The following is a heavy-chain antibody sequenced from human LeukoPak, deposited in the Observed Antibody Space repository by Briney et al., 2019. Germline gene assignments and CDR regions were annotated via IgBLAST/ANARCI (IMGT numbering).Heavy chain of an antibody. V-gene: IGHV4-28*03. D-gene: IGHD5-18*01. J-gene: IGHJ4*02. CDR2: IYHSGTT. Sequence: SETLSLTCAVSGYSITSSSWWGWIRQPPGKGLEWIGYIYHSGTTYYNPSLQSRVTMSVDTSKNQFSLKLSSVTAADTAVYYCARGFPSRYSYGFIYWGQGTLVTVSS. CDR3: ARGFPSRYSYGFIY. CDR1: GYSITSSSW.